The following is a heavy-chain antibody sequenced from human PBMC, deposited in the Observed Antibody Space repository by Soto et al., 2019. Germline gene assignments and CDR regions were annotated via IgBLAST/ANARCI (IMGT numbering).Heavy chain of an antibody. CDR3: ARDLSIVVVPAAGRFDP. CDR2: INPNSGGT. J-gene: IGHJ5*02. V-gene: IGHV1-2*02. CDR1: GYTFTGYY. D-gene: IGHD2-2*01. Sequence: QVQLVQSGAEVKKPGASVKVSCKASGYTFTGYYMNWVRQAPGQGLEWMGWINPNSGGTNYAQKFQGRVTMTRDTSISTAYMELSRLRSDDTAVYYCARDLSIVVVPAAGRFDPWGQGTLVTVSS.